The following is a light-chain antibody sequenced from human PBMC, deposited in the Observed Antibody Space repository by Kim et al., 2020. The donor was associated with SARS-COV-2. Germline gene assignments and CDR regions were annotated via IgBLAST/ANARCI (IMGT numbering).Light chain of an antibody. J-gene: IGLJ2*01. Sequence: GQRVTISCSGSSSNIGSNTVNWYQQIPGTAPKLLIYSNNQRPSGVPDRFSGSKSGTSASLAISGLQSEDEADYYCAAWDDSLTGRVFGGGTQLTVL. CDR1: SSNIGSNT. CDR3: AAWDDSLTGRV. CDR2: SNN. V-gene: IGLV1-44*01.